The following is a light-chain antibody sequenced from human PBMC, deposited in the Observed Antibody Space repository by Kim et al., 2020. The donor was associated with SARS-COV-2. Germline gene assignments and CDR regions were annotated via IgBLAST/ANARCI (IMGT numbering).Light chain of an antibody. Sequence: DIQMTQSPSSLSASVGDRVTITCRASQGIGKHLAWYQQKPGKAPNLLIHSASALQSGVPSRFSGRGSGTDFTLTISSLHPEDVATFYCQKSDSAPITLGQGTRLEIK. J-gene: IGKJ5*01. CDR3: QKSDSAPIT. CDR1: QGIGKH. CDR2: SAS. V-gene: IGKV1-27*01.